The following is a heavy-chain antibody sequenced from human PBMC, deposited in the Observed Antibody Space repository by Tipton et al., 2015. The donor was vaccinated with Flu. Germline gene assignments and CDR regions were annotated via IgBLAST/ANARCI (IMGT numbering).Heavy chain of an antibody. CDR2: IYHSGST. Sequence: SLRLSCAVSGGSISSSNWWSWVRQPPGKGLEWIGEIYHSGSTNYNPSLKSRVTISVDKSKNQFSLKLSSVTAADTAVYYCARDRRARTAAGGVDWGQGTLVTVPS. J-gene: IGHJ4*02. CDR1: GGSISSSNW. CDR3: ARDRRARTAAGGVD. D-gene: IGHD4-23*01. V-gene: IGHV4-4*02.